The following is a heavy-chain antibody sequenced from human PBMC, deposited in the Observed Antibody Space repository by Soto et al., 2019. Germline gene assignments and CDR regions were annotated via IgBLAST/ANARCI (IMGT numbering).Heavy chain of an antibody. D-gene: IGHD3-22*01. V-gene: IGHV3-30*09. J-gene: IGHJ6*02. CDR1: GFKYTDFA. CDR2: ISYDGSDK. CDR3: ARRAWDSYYAIDV. Sequence: VQLVESGGGEVQPGRSLRLSCAASGFKYTDFALHWVRQDPGKGLEWVAIISYDGSDKYYADSVKGRFVISRDNPKNTLYLEMNSLRPEDTSVYFCARRAWDSYYAIDVWGQGTTVTVFS.